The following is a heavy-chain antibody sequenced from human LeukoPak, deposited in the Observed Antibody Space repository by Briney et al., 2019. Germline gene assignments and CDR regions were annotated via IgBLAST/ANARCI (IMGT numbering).Heavy chain of an antibody. Sequence: PGGSLRLSCAASGFTFSSYAMNWVRQAPGKGLEWVSGIGGSGGSTYYADSVKGRFTISRDNSKNTLYLQMNSLRAEDSAVYYCAKVLRYFMDVWGQGTTVTVSS. CDR1: GFTFSSYA. CDR3: AKVLRYFMDV. J-gene: IGHJ6*02. CDR2: IGGSGGST. V-gene: IGHV3-23*01. D-gene: IGHD3-9*01.